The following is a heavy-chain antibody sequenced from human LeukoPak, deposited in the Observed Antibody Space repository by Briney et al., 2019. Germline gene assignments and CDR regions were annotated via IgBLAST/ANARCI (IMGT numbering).Heavy chain of an antibody. CDR3: ARGDHSSGYYLDY. V-gene: IGHV3-48*01. CDR1: GFTFSSYN. J-gene: IGHJ4*02. D-gene: IGHD3-22*01. Sequence: GGSLRLSCAASGFTFSSYNMNWVRQAPEKGLEWVSYISSSSSTINYADSVKGRFTISRDNAKNSLYLQMNSLRAEDTAVYYCARGDHSSGYYLDYWGQGTLVTVSS. CDR2: ISSSSSTI.